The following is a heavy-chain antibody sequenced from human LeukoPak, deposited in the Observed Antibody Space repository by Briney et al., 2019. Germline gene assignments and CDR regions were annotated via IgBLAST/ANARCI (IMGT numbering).Heavy chain of an antibody. CDR1: GGSISSGSYY. D-gene: IGHD7-27*01. CDR3: ARALTGEMFDY. V-gene: IGHV4-61*02. J-gene: IGHJ4*02. CDR2: IYTSGST. Sequence: SETLSLTCSVSGGSISSGSYYWSWIRQPAGKGLEWIGRIYTSGSTNYNPSLKSRVTISVDTSKSQFSLKLSSVTAADTAVYYCARALTGEMFDYWGQGTLVTASS.